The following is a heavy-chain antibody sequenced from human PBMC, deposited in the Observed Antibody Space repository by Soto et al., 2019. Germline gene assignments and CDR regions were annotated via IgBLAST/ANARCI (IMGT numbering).Heavy chain of an antibody. V-gene: IGHV3-30*18. CDR1: GFTFSSYG. Sequence: GGSLTLSCVGSGFTFSSYGMHWVRQAPGKGLECVAVISDTGSSHYYAASVEGRFTISRENSKHTLSLHMDRLRVEDTAVYYCAKDRGGDCPDNSCFFGSDYWGQGTPVTVSS. CDR2: ISDTGSSH. J-gene: IGHJ4*02. D-gene: IGHD2-2*01. CDR3: AKDRGGDCPDNSCFFGSDY.